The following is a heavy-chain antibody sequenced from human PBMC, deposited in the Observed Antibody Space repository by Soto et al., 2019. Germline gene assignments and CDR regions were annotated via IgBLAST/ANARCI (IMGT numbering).Heavy chain of an antibody. CDR2: ISSASSET. J-gene: IGHJ4*02. CDR3: ARVAY. V-gene: IGHV3-21*01. Sequence: GGSLRLSCAASGFTFTHYWMNWVRQVPGKGLEWVASISSASSETWYADSVKGRFIISRDNAQNSLFLQMNTLRPEDSAIYYCARVAYWGPGTQVTVSS. CDR1: GFTFTHYW.